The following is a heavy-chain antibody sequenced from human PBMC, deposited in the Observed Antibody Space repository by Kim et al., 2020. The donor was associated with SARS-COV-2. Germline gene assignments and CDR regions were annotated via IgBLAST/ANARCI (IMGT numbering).Heavy chain of an antibody. Sequence: GGSLRLSCAASGFTFSSYGMHWVRQAPGKGLEWVAVISYDGSNKYYADSVKGRFTISRDNSKNTLYLQMNSLRAEDTAVYYCAKDLVAVAGTWRAGDYYYGMDVWGQGTTVTVSS. V-gene: IGHV3-30*18. J-gene: IGHJ6*02. CDR1: GFTFSSYG. CDR2: ISYDGSNK. CDR3: AKDLVAVAGTWRAGDYYYGMDV. D-gene: IGHD6-19*01.